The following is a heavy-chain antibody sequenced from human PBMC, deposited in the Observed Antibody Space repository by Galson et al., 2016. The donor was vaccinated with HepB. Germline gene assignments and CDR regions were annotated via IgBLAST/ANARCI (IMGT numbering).Heavy chain of an antibody. J-gene: IGHJ3*01. CDR1: GGAYRSYA. D-gene: IGHD5-12*01. CDR3: VSLDIVAAPR. CDR2: IIPIFGTP. V-gene: IGHV1-69*01. Sequence: SCKASGGAYRSYAVTWVRQAPGQGLEWMGGIIPIFGTPNYAQKIQGRVAITADGSTNIVYMELSSLKSEDTAVYYCVSLDIVAAPRWGQGTMVTVSS.